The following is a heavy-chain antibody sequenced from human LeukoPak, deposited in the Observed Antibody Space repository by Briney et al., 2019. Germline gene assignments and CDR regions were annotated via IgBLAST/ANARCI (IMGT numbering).Heavy chain of an antibody. J-gene: IGHJ4*02. Sequence: GGSLRLSCAASGFIFSSYAMSWVRQAPGKGLEWVSSISGSGGSTYYAGSVRGRFTISRTNSKNTLHLQMNSLRAEDTAVYYCVKNAVDIVATMAYWGQRTLVTVSS. CDR1: GFIFSSYA. CDR3: VKNAVDIVATMAY. CDR2: ISGSGGST. V-gene: IGHV3-23*01. D-gene: IGHD5-12*01.